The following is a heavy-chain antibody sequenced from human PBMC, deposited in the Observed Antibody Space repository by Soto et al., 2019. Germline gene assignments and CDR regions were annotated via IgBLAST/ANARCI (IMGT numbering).Heavy chain of an antibody. J-gene: IGHJ4*02. V-gene: IGHV3-30*01. Sequence: GGSLRLSCAASGFTFSSYAMHWVRQAPGKGLEWVAVISYDGSNKYYADSVKGRFTISRDNSKNTLYLQMNSLRAEDTAVYYCAREAVGAPFDYWGQGTLVTVSS. CDR1: GFTFSSYA. D-gene: IGHD1-26*01. CDR3: AREAVGAPFDY. CDR2: ISYDGSNK.